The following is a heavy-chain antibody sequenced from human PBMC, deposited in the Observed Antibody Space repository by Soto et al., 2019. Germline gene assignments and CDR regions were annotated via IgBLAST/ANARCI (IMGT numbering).Heavy chain of an antibody. CDR3: ARDGVGFGCNDVTRPFDY. V-gene: IGHV4-4*02. CDR2: FYHSGST. D-gene: IGHD1-1*01. J-gene: IGHJ4*01. Sequence: QVQLQASGPGLVKPSRTLSRTCAVSCGSISSSNWWSWVRQPPGKGLAWLWEFYHSGSTNYNPSLNSRVTIFVDKSTNQFYLKLGSATAAATAVYYCARDGVGFGCNDVTRPFDYWVHGTLVTVSS. CDR1: CGSISSSNW.